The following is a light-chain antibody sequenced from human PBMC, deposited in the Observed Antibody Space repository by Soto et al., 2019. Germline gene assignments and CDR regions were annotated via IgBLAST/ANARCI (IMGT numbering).Light chain of an antibody. CDR3: QSYDSSLSGSNV. J-gene: IGLJ1*01. V-gene: IGLV1-40*01. Sequence: QPVLTQPPSVSGAPGQRVTISCTGSSSNIGAGYHVHWYQQLPGTAPKLLIYGNNNRPSGVPDRFSGSKSGTSASLAITGLQAEDEADYYCQSYDSSLSGSNVFGTGTKVTVL. CDR2: GNN. CDR1: SSNIGAGYH.